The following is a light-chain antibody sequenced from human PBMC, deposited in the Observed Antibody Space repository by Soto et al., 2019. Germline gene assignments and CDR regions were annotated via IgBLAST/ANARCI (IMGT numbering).Light chain of an antibody. Sequence: QSVLTQPPSASGAPGQRVTISCSGSNSNIGSNIVNWYQQLPGTAPKLLIYSDNQRPSGVPDRFSGSRSGTSASLAISGLQSDDEADYYWAAWDDSLNGYVVGTGTKVTVL. V-gene: IGLV1-44*01. CDR3: AAWDDSLNGYV. CDR1: NSNIGSNI. CDR2: SDN. J-gene: IGLJ1*01.